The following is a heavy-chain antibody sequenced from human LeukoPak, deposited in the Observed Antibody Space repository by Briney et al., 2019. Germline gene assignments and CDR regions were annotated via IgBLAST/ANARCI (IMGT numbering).Heavy chain of an antibody. V-gene: IGHV1-2*02. CDR2: INTNTGDT. D-gene: IGHD3-9*01. Sequence: ASVKVSCKASGYTFTAFYIHWVRQAPGQGLEWMGWINTNTGDTNYAQKFQGRVTMTRDTSVTTAYMELSTLRAEDTAVYYCARDSNYDVLTASGFDIWGQGTMVSVSS. J-gene: IGHJ3*02. CDR3: ARDSNYDVLTASGFDI. CDR1: GYTFTAFY.